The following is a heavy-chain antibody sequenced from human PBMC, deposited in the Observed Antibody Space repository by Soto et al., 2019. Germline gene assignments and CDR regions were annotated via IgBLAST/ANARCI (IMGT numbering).Heavy chain of an antibody. D-gene: IGHD3-22*01. CDR1: GYTLTSYD. CDR3: ARAALSGYVVDI. J-gene: IGHJ4*02. Sequence: ASVKVSCKASGYTLTSYDINWVRQAAGQGLEWVGWMNPSTGDTGYAQKFQGRVTMTSDASKGTSYMELSSLRSEDTAVYYCARAALSGYVVDIWGQGTLVTVSS. V-gene: IGHV1-8*01. CDR2: MNPSTGDT.